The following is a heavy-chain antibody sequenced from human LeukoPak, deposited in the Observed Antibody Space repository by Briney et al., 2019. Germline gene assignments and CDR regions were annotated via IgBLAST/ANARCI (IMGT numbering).Heavy chain of an antibody. V-gene: IGHV1-2*06. CDR1: GYIFTGYY. D-gene: IGHD1-26*01. CDR2: INPNSGGT. CDR3: APGSSNFDF. J-gene: IGHJ4*02. Sequence: ASVKVSCKASGYIFTGYYMHWVRQAPGQGLEWMGRINPNSGGTNYAQKFQGRVTMTRDTSVSTAYMELSGLRSDDTAVYYCAPGSSNFDFWGQGTLVTVSS.